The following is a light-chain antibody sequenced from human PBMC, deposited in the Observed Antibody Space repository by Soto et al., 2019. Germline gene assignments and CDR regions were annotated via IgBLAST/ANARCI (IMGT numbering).Light chain of an antibody. CDR3: QQYNTWHPKMA. V-gene: IGKV3-15*01. J-gene: IGKJ1*01. CDR2: GAS. CDR1: QSVSSD. Sequence: VVKQSPATISVFPGETATLSCRASQSVSSDLAWYQQRPGQAPRLLIYGASTRATGIPARFRGSGSGTEFRLTISSLQSEDFATYYCQQYNTWHPKMAFGRGTKV.